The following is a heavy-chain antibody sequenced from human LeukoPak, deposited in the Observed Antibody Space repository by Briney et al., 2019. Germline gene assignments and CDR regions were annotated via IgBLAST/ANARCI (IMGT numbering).Heavy chain of an antibody. Sequence: SETLSLTCAVYGGSFSGYYWSWIRQPPGKGLEWIGEINHSGSTNYNPSLKSRVTISVDTSKNQFSLKLSSVTAADTAVYYCARGVVVDYWGQGTLVTVSS. CDR2: INHSGST. V-gene: IGHV4-34*01. D-gene: IGHD2-15*01. J-gene: IGHJ4*02. CDR1: GGSFSGYY. CDR3: ARGVVVDY.